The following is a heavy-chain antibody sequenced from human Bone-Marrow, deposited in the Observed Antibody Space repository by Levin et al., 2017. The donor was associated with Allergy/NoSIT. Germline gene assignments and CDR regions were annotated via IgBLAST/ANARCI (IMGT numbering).Heavy chain of an antibody. CDR1: GFTFSSYG. J-gene: IGHJ5*02. D-gene: IGHD6-6*01. V-gene: IGHV3-33*01. CDR3: ARDVNRPEYSSSSGWFDP. CDR2: IWYDGSNK. Sequence: RGESLKISCAASGFTFSSYGMHWVRQAPGKGLEWVAVIWYDGSNKYYADSVKGRFTISRDNSKNTLYLQMNSLRAEDTAVYYCARDVNRPEYSSSSGWFDPWGQGTLVTVSS.